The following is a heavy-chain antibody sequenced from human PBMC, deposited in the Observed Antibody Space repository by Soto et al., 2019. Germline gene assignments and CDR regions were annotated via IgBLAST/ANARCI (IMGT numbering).Heavy chain of an antibody. CDR3: AREEWTPRTSIDF. Sequence: ASVKVSCKTSGYSVTSYGLSWVRQAPGQRPEWMGWISGHNGITNFAQKFQDRVTMTTDTSTTTAHMELRSLASGDMVVYFCAREEWTPRTSIDFWCQGTLVTVSS. D-gene: IGHD3-3*01. V-gene: IGHV1-18*03. J-gene: IGHJ4*02. CDR2: ISGHNGIT. CDR1: GYSVTSYG.